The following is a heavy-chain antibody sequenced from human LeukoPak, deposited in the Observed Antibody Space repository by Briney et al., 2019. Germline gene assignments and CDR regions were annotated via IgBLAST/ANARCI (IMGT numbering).Heavy chain of an antibody. CDR1: GGSISSYY. V-gene: IGHV4-59*08. CDR2: IYYSGST. CDR3: ARGAVSTSDVY. D-gene: IGHD2-2*01. Sequence: PSETLSLTCTVSGGSISSYYWNWVRQPPGKGLEWIGYIYYSGSTNYNPSLKSRVTISVDTSKNQFSLKLSSVTAADTAVYYCARGAVSTSDVYWGQGTLVTVSS. J-gene: IGHJ4*02.